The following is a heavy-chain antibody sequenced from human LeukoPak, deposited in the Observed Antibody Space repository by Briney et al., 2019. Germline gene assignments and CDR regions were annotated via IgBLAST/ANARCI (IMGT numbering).Heavy chain of an antibody. J-gene: IGHJ4*02. CDR1: GFTFSNHG. CDR2: ISYDGRKK. CDR3: AKEYINAMDYFDY. Sequence: PGRSLTLSCAVSGFTFSNHGMHWVRQAPGKGLEWVAVISYDGRKKYHADSAKGRFTISRDNSKNTPYLQMNSLRVEDTALYYCAKEYINAMDYFDYWGQGTLVTVSS. V-gene: IGHV3-30*18. D-gene: IGHD5-18*01.